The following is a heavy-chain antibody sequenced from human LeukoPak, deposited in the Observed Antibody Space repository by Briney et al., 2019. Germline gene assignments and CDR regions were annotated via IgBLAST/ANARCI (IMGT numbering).Heavy chain of an antibody. CDR3: ARHLYCGGDCYSGRNHYYGLDV. CDR1: DGSIRDYH. Sequence: PSETLSLTCTVSDGSIRDYHWSWIRQPPGKGREWMGYMYYTGSTNYNPSLTNRVSISVDTSKRQFSLKLRSVTAADTAVYYCARHLYCGGDCYSGRNHYYGLDVWGQGKTVTVSS. V-gene: IGHV4-59*08. CDR2: MYYTGST. J-gene: IGHJ6*02. D-gene: IGHD2-21*02.